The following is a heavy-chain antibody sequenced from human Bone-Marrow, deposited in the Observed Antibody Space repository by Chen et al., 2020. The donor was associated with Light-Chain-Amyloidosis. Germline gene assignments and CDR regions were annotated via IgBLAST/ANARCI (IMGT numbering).Heavy chain of an antibody. CDR1: GFTSSSYA. J-gene: IGHJ4*02. CDR3: AKDRGYYDSSGYPATYFDY. Sequence: EVQLLESGGGLVQPGGSLRLSCAASGFTSSSYAMSWVRQAPGKGLEWVSAISGSGGSTYYADSVKGRFTISRDNSKNTLYLQMNSLRAEDTAVYYCAKDRGYYDSSGYPATYFDYWGQGTLVTVSS. CDR2: ISGSGGST. V-gene: IGHV3-23*01. D-gene: IGHD3-22*01.